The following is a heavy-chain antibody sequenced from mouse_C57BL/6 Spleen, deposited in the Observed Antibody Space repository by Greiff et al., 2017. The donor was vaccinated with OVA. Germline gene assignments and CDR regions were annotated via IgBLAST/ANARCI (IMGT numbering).Heavy chain of an antibody. CDR1: GYTFTSYG. D-gene: IGHD1-2*01. J-gene: IGHJ2*01. V-gene: IGHV1-81*01. CDR3: ARDYGGY. Sequence: QVQLQQSGAELARPGASVKLSCKASGYTFTSYGISWVKQRTGQGLEWIGEIYPRSGNTYYNEKFKGKATLTADKSSSPAYMELRSLTSEDSAVYFCARDYGGYWGQGTTLTVSS. CDR2: IYPRSGNT.